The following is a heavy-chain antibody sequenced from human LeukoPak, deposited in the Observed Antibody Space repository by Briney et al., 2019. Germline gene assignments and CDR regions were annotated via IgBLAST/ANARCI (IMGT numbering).Heavy chain of an antibody. CDR2: ISAYNGNT. J-gene: IGHJ4*02. D-gene: IGHD3-22*01. Sequence: ASVKVSCKASGYTFTSYGISWVRQAPGQGLEWMGWISAYNGNTNYAQNLQGRVTMTTDTSTSTAFMELRSLRSDDTAVYYCARVIPKYYYDGSGHLDFDYWGQGTLVTVSS. V-gene: IGHV1-18*01. CDR3: ARVIPKYYYDGSGHLDFDY. CDR1: GYTFTSYG.